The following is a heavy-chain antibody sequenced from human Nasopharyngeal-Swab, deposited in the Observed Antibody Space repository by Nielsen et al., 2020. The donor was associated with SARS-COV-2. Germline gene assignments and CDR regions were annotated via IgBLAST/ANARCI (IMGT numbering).Heavy chain of an antibody. Sequence: SETLSLTCTVPGGSISSSSYYWGWIRQPPGKGLEWIGSIYYSGSTYYNPSLKSRVTISVDTSKNQFSLKLSSVTAADTAVYYCARLGGYSGYDERAFDYWGQGTLVTVSS. CDR2: IYYSGST. V-gene: IGHV4-39*01. CDR3: ARLGGYSGYDERAFDY. D-gene: IGHD5-12*01. CDR1: GGSISSSSYY. J-gene: IGHJ4*02.